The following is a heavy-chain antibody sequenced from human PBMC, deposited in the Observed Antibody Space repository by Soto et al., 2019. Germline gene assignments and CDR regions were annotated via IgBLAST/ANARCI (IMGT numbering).Heavy chain of an antibody. J-gene: IGHJ4*02. CDR1: GFTFSSYG. V-gene: IGHV3-30*03. CDR2: ISYDGSNK. D-gene: IGHD2-8*01. CDR3: ATDRRGLMVYDTLDY. Sequence: QVQLVESGGGVVQPGRSLRLSCAASGFTFSSYGMHWVRQAPVKGLEWVAVISYDGSNKYYADSVKGRFTISRDNAKNTLYLQMNSLRAEDTAVYYCATDRRGLMVYDTLDYWGQGTLVTVSS.